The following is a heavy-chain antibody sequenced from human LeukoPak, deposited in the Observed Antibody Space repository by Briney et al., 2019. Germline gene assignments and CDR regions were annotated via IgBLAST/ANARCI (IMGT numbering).Heavy chain of an antibody. D-gene: IGHD5-18*01. Sequence: SETLPLTCSVSGDSIISYYWNWLRQSPGKGLEWIGNIHHFGRTEYNSSLRSRVTMFLDSSKNQFSLKLTSVTPTDTAVYYCARGLWTQPGLVPFNYWGQGILVTVSS. CDR3: ARGLWTQPGLVPFNY. V-gene: IGHV4-59*01. J-gene: IGHJ4*02. CDR2: IHHFGRT. CDR1: GDSIISYY.